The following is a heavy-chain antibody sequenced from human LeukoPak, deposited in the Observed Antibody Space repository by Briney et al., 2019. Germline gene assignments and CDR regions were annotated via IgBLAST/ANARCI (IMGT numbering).Heavy chain of an antibody. CDR1: GFTFSKYG. Sequence: GGTLRLSCAASGFTFSKYGMSWVRQAPGKGLEWASAVSGSGGSTYYADSVKGRFTISRDNSKNTLYLRMNSLRAEDTAVYYCATTGYSSRNYWGQGTLVTVSS. V-gene: IGHV3-23*01. D-gene: IGHD6-13*01. CDR3: ATTGYSSRNY. CDR2: VSGSGGST. J-gene: IGHJ4*02.